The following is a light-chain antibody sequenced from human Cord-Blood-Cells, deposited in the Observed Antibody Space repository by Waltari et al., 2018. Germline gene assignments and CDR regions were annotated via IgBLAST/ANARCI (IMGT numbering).Light chain of an antibody. CDR2: EGS. CDR1: SSDVGSYNL. V-gene: IGLV2-23*01. CDR3: CSYAGSSTWV. Sequence: QSALTQPASLSGSPGQSITISCTGTSSDVGSYNLVSWYQQHPGKAPKRMIYEGSKRPSGVSNRFSGSKSGNTASLTISGLQAEDEADYYCCSYAGSSTWVFGGGTKLTVL. J-gene: IGLJ3*02.